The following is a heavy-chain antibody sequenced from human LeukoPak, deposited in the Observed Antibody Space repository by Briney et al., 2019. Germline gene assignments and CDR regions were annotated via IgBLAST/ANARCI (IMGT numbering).Heavy chain of an antibody. V-gene: IGHV3-53*01. CDR3: ARAGWFDT. J-gene: IGHJ5*02. CDR1: GFTFNNYA. Sequence: GGSLRLSCAASGFTFNNYAMTWVRQAPGKGLEWVSVIYSGGSTYYAESVKGRFTISRDNSKNTVYLQMNSLRADDTAVYYCARAGWFDTWGQGTLVTVSS. CDR2: IYSGGST.